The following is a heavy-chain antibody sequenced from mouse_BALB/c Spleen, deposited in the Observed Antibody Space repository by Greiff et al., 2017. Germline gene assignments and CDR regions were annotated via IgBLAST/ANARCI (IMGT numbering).Heavy chain of an antibody. V-gene: IGHV14-3*02. CDR3: ARSTMITSWFAY. J-gene: IGHJ3*01. CDR2: IDPANGNT. CDR1: GFNIKDTY. D-gene: IGHD2-4*01. Sequence: EVQVVESGAELVKPGASVKLSCTASGFNIKDTYMHWVKQRPEQGLEWIGRIDPANGNTKYDPKFQGKATITADTSSNTAYLQLSSLTSEDTAVYYCARSTMITSWFAYWGQGTLVTVSA.